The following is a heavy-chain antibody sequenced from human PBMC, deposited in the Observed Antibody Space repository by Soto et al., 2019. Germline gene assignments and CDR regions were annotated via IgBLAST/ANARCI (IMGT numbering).Heavy chain of an antibody. CDR2: ISGGGGST. D-gene: IGHD1-7*01. V-gene: IGHV3-23*01. CDR3: ANINYWFDY. CDR1: GFTFSSYA. Sequence: EVQLLESEGGLGQPGGSLRLSCAASGFTFSSYAMTWVRQAPGKGLEWVAYISGGGGSTYYADSVKGRFTISRDNSKNTLYLQMNSLRAEDTALYYCANINYWFDYWGQGTLVTVSS. J-gene: IGHJ4*02.